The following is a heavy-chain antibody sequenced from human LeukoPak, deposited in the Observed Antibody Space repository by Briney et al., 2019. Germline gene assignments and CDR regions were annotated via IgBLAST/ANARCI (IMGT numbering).Heavy chain of an antibody. J-gene: IGHJ4*02. D-gene: IGHD3-9*01. V-gene: IGHV3-33*01. Sequence: GGSLRLSCAASGFTFSSYGMHWVRQAPGKGLEWVAVLWYHGSNKYYADSVTGRFTISRENTTNTLYLQMNSLRAADTAVYYFTTRQRVTVVYDMLTVYSWSIDYWGEGSLVTV. CDR3: TTRQRVTVVYDMLTVYSWSIDY. CDR2: LWYHGSNK. CDR1: GFTFSSYG.